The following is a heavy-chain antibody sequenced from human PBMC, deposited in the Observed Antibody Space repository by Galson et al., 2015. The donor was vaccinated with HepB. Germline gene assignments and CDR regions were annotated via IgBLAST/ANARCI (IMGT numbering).Heavy chain of an antibody. CDR2: ISTSGDRS. V-gene: IGHV3-23*01. J-gene: IGHJ4*02. Sequence: SLRLSCAASGFTFRNSAMTWVRHVPGKGLEWVSGISTSGDRSYYPDSVGGRFRMTRDNSKNTVYLEMIGLRPEDTAIYYFAKSGYEGSGYGFQDYWGQGTQVTVTS. CDR1: GFTFRNSA. CDR3: AKSGYEGSGYGFQDY. D-gene: IGHD3-22*01.